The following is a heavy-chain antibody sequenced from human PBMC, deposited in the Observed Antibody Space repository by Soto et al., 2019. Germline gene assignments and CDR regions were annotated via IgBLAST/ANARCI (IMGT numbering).Heavy chain of an antibody. CDR2: ISGSGGST. Sequence: GSLRLSCAASGFTFSSYAVSWVRQAPGKGLEWVSAISGSGGSTYYADSVKGRFTISRDNSKNTLYLQMNSLRAEDTAVHYCAKPRNYYDPKDAFDIWGQGTMVTVSS. CDR1: GFTFSSYA. V-gene: IGHV3-23*01. CDR3: AKPRNYYDPKDAFDI. J-gene: IGHJ3*02. D-gene: IGHD3-22*01.